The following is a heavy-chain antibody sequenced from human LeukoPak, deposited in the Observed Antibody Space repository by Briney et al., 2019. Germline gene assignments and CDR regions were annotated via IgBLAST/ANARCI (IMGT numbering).Heavy chain of an antibody. CDR2: VNHGGSI. CDR1: GGSFSGYY. CDR3: ARRAGLHSLDY. Sequence: SETLSLTCAVYGGSFSGYYWSWIRQPPGKGLEWIGEVNHGGSINYNPSLKSRVTISVDTSKNQFSLRLSSVSAADMALYFCARRAGLHSLDYWDQGTLVTVSS. J-gene: IGHJ4*02. D-gene: IGHD4-4*01. V-gene: IGHV4-34*01.